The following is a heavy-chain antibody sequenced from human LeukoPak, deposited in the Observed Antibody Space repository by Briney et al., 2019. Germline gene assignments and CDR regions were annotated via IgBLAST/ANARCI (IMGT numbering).Heavy chain of an antibody. J-gene: IGHJ4*02. CDR3: ARVYSSGWVDYFDY. CDR1: GGSISSYY. Sequence: KPSETLCLTCTVSGGSISSYYWSWIRQPPGKGLEWIGYIYYSESTNYNPSLKSRVTISVDTSKNQFSLKLSSVTAADTAVYYCARVYSSGWVDYFDYWGQGTLVTVSS. V-gene: IGHV4-59*01. D-gene: IGHD6-19*01. CDR2: IYYSEST.